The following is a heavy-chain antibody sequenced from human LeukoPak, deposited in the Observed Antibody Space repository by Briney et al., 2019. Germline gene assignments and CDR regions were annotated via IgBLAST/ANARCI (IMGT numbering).Heavy chain of an antibody. D-gene: IGHD3-22*01. Sequence: SETLSLTCAVYGGSFSGYYWSWIRQPAGKGLEWIGRIYTSGSTNYNPSLKSRVTVSVDTSKNQFSLKLSSVTAADTAVYYCARDYYDSSGAMFDYWGQGTLVTVSS. CDR2: IYTSGST. V-gene: IGHV4-59*10. CDR3: ARDYYDSSGAMFDY. J-gene: IGHJ4*02. CDR1: GGSFSGYY.